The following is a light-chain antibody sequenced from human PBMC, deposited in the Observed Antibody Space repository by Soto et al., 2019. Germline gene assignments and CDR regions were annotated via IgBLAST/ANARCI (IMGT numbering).Light chain of an antibody. CDR3: QQRTNWLWT. J-gene: IGKJ1*01. CDR2: DAS. Sequence: EIVLTQSPGALSLSPGERATLSCRASQSVGIYLAWYQQKPGQAPRLLIYDASNRDTGIPARFSGSGSGTDFTLTISRLEPEDFLLYYCQQRTNWLWTFGQGTKVDIK. V-gene: IGKV3-11*01. CDR1: QSVGIY.